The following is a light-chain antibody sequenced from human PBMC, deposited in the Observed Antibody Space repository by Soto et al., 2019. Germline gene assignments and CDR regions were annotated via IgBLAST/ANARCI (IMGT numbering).Light chain of an antibody. CDR2: EVS. CDR1: SSDIGSNNY. V-gene: IGLV2-14*01. Sequence: QSALTQPASVSGSPGQSITISCTGTSSDIGSNNYVSWFQQRPGKAPTLIIYEVSNRPSGVSTHFSGSKSGNTASLTISGLLREDEAEYYCSSYTTPTGLFGGGTKLTVL. J-gene: IGLJ3*02. CDR3: SSYTTPTGL.